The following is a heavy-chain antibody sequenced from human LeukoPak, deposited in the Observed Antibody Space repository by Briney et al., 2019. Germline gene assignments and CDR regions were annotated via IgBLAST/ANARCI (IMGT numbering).Heavy chain of an antibody. CDR2: VYYSGST. Sequence: PSETLSLTCTDSSGSISSNYLSWVRQPPGKGLEWIGYVYYSGSTNYNPSLKSRVTISVDTSKKEFSLKLSSVTAADTAVFYCARREAVAGRGGYYFHYWGQGTLVTVSS. J-gene: IGHJ4*02. V-gene: IGHV4-59*08. CDR3: ARREAVAGRGGYYFHY. CDR1: SGSISSNY. D-gene: IGHD6-19*01.